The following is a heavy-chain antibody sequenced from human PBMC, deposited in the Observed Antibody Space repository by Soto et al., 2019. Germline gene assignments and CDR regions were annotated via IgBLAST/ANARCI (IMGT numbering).Heavy chain of an antibody. Sequence: PGGSLRLSCAASGFTISTNYMSWVRQAPGKVLEWVSSISSSSYILYADSVKGRFTISRDNAKNSLYLQMSSLRAEDTAVYYCARDNIATPGLFDPWGQGTLVTVSS. CDR1: GFTISTNY. CDR2: ISSSSYI. CDR3: ARDNIATPGLFDP. J-gene: IGHJ5*02. V-gene: IGHV3-21*01. D-gene: IGHD6-13*01.